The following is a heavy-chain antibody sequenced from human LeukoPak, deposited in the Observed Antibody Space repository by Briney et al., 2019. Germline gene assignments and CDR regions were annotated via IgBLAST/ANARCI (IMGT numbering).Heavy chain of an antibody. CDR3: ARDGDYGDYAMYYFDY. CDR2: IWYDGSNK. D-gene: IGHD4-17*01. Sequence: GGSLRLSCAASGFTFSSYGMHWVRQAPGKGLEWVAVIWYDGSNKYYADSVKGRSTISRDNSKNTLYLQMNSLRAEDTAVYYCARDGDYGDYAMYYFDYWGQGTLVTVSS. V-gene: IGHV3-33*08. J-gene: IGHJ4*02. CDR1: GFTFSSYG.